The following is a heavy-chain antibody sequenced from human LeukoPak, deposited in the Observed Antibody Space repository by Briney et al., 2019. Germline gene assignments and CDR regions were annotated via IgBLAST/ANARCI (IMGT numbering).Heavy chain of an antibody. Sequence: GGSLRLSCAASGFTFSTYAMHWVRQAPGKGLEWVAVISFDGSNQYYADSVKGRFTIYRDNFKNTVYLQMNSLRAEETAVYYCAKSHPPTVTTEEGEYLQHWGQGTLVTVSS. CDR3: AKSHPPTVTTEEGEYLQH. D-gene: IGHD4-17*01. V-gene: IGHV3-30*18. CDR1: GFTFSTYA. CDR2: ISFDGSNQ. J-gene: IGHJ1*01.